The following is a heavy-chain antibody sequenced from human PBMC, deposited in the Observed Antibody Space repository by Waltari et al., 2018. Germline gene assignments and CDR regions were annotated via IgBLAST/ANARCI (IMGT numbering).Heavy chain of an antibody. D-gene: IGHD4-4*01. CDR3: ARKRNYNFYYYYYMDV. J-gene: IGHJ6*03. CDR2: INHSGRT. Sequence: QVQLQQWGAGLLKPSETLSLTCAVYGGSFSGYYWSWIRQPPGKGLEWLGEINHSGRTNYNPSLKVPFTISVDTSKNQFSLKLSSVTAADTSVYYCARKRNYNFYYYYYMDVWGKGTTVTVSS. V-gene: IGHV4-34*01. CDR1: GGSFSGYY.